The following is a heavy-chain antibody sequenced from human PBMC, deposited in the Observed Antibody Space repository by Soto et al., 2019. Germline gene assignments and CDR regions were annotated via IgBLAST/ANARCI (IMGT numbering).Heavy chain of an antibody. CDR1: GGSLRDVGHF. CDR3: ATEPGGPPLNRFES. J-gene: IGHJ5*01. Sequence: QVQLRESGPGLMKPSQTLSLTCTVSGGSLRDVGHFWTWLRQRPGSGLEWVGYSSYGGATYYSPSLQSRVSISGDNSKNQFSLTLNSLTAADTATYYCATEPGGPPLNRFESWGHGTLVTVSS. V-gene: IGHV4-31*03. CDR2: SSYGGAT. D-gene: IGHD3-10*01.